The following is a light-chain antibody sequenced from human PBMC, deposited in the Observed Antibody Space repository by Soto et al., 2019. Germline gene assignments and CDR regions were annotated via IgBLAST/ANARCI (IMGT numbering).Light chain of an antibody. Sequence: QSVLTQPPSASGTPGQRVSFFCSGSRSNIGSNPVSWYQQLPGTAPKLLIYNNDQRPSGVPNRFSGSKSGTTASLAIIGLRSEDEADYYCAAWDDSLIGFWVFGGGTKLTVL. V-gene: IGLV1-44*01. CDR1: RSNIGSNP. J-gene: IGLJ3*02. CDR2: NND. CDR3: AAWDDSLIGFWV.